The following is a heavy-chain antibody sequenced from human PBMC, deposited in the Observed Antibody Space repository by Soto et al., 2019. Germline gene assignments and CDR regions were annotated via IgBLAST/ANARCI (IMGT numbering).Heavy chain of an antibody. J-gene: IGHJ4*02. CDR1: GGSISSSSYY. CDR2: IYYSGST. V-gene: IGHV4-39*01. CDR3: ARHELYYGDFDY. Sequence: SLTCTVSGGSISSSSYYWGWIRQPPGKGLEWIGSIYYSGSTYYNPSLKSRVTISVDTSKNQFSLKLSSVTAADTAVYYCARHELYYGDFDYWGQGTLVTVSS. D-gene: IGHD4-17*01.